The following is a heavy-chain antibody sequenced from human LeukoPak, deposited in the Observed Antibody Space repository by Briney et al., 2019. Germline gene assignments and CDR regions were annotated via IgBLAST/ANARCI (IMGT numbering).Heavy chain of an antibody. CDR3: ARRAYCGGDCYSYDY. V-gene: IGHV5-51*01. CDR2: IYPGDSDT. Sequence: GESLKISCKGSGYNFTSYWIGWVRQMPGKGLEWMGIIYPGDSDTRYSPSFQGQVTISADKSISTAYLQWSSLKASDTVMYYCARRAYCGGDCYSYDYWGQGTLVTVSS. J-gene: IGHJ4*02. CDR1: GYNFTSYW. D-gene: IGHD2-21*02.